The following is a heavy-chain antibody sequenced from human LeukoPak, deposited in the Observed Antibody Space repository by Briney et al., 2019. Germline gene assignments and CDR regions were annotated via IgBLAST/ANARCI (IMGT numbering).Heavy chain of an antibody. CDR1: GGSISSYY. V-gene: IGHV4-59*01. CDR3: ARETSQKGAHYMDV. J-gene: IGHJ6*03. D-gene: IGHD3-16*01. CDR2: IYYSGST. Sequence: SETLSLTCTVSGGSISSYYWSWIRQPPGKGLEWLGYIYYSGSTNYNPSLKSRVTISVDTSKNQFSLKLSSVTAADTAVYYCARETSQKGAHYMDVWGKGTTVTISS.